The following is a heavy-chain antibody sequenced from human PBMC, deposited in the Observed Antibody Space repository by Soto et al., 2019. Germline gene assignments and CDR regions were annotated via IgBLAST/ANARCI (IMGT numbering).Heavy chain of an antibody. J-gene: IGHJ6*02. CDR3: AKDIRGRAPDYYYGMDV. D-gene: IGHD3-10*01. CDR2: ISWNSGSI. V-gene: IGHV3-9*01. CDR1: GFTFDDYA. Sequence: LRLSCAASGFTFDDYAMHWVRQAPGKGLEWVSGISWNSGSIGYAGSVKGRFTISRDNAKNSLYLQMNSLRAEDTALYYCAKDIRGRAPDYYYGMDVWGQGTTVTVSS.